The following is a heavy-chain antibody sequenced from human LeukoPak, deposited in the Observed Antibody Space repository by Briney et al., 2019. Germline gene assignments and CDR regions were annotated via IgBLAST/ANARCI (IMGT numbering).Heavy chain of an antibody. V-gene: IGHV4-61*05. CDR1: GGSISSSSDY. Sequence: SETLSLTCTVSGGSISSSSDYWGWIRQPPGRGLEWVGFISYTGSTNYNPSLKSRVTISLDTSKNQFSLKLSSVTAADTAVYYCARYGSGSYRQFDFWGQGTLVTVSS. CDR3: ARYGSGSYRQFDF. CDR2: ISYTGST. D-gene: IGHD3-10*01. J-gene: IGHJ4*02.